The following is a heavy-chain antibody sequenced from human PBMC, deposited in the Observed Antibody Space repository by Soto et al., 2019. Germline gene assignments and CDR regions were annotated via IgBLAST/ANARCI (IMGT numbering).Heavy chain of an antibody. CDR3: ASDAPPADY. CDR1: GYTFTSYA. Sequence: QVQLVQSGAEVKKPGASVKVSCKASGYTFTSYAISWVRQAPGQGLEWMGWISAYNGNTNYAQKLQGRVTMTTYTTTSKTYMELMSLRSDDTAVYYCASDAPPADYWGQGTLVTVSS. CDR2: ISAYNGNT. V-gene: IGHV1-18*01. J-gene: IGHJ4*02.